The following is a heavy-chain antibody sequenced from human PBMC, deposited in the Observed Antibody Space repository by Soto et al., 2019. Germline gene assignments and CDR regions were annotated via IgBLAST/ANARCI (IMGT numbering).Heavy chain of an antibody. V-gene: IGHV3-23*01. J-gene: IGHJ4*02. D-gene: IGHD6-19*01. Sequence: EVQLLESGGGLVQPGGSLRLSCAASGFTFHIFPMPWVGQTPGKGLEWVSTISRGADDTQYADSVKGRFTLTRDDSKKTLYLQLNGLRAEDTAVYYCARRGERWLPEDYWGQGTLVTVSS. CDR1: GFTFHIFP. CDR2: ISRGADDT. CDR3: ARRGERWLPEDY.